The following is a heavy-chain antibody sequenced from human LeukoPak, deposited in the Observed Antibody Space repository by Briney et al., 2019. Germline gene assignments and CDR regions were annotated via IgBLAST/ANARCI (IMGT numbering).Heavy chain of an antibody. J-gene: IGHJ4*02. V-gene: IGHV3-20*04. D-gene: IGHD5-12*01. CDR3: ARVRSGYDYRYYFDY. Sequence: GGSLRLSCAASGFTFDDYGMNWVRQAPGKGLEWVSGINWNGGSTGYADSVKGRFTISRDNAKNSLYLQMNSLRAEDTALYYCARVRSGYDYRYYFDYWGQGTLVTVSS. CDR2: INWNGGST. CDR1: GFTFDDYG.